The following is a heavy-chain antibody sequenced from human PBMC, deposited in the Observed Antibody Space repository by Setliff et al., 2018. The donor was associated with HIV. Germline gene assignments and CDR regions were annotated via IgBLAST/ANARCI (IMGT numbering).Heavy chain of an antibody. CDR1: GDSISDYY. Sequence: SETLSLTCTVSGDSISDYYWTWIRQPPGKGLEWIGYIYYSGSTNSNPSLKSRVTISVDTSKNQFSLKLSSVTAADTAVYYCARGFLSIFGVVSYFDYWGQGTLVTVSS. D-gene: IGHD3-3*01. J-gene: IGHJ4*02. V-gene: IGHV4-59*01. CDR2: IYYSGST. CDR3: ARGFLSIFGVVSYFDY.